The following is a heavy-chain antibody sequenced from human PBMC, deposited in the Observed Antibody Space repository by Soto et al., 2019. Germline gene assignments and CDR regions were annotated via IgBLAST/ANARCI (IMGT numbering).Heavy chain of an antibody. CDR2: VYYSGAT. Sequence: SQTLSLTCNVSGDSMTSPPYYWGWIRQPPGKGLEWIGIVYYSGATYYNPSLRGRLTVSADTSKNYFSLRLTSVTAADTAVYYCARHDDWFDHWGQGILVTVSS. CDR3: ARHDDWFDH. CDR1: GDSMTSPPYY. J-gene: IGHJ5*02. V-gene: IGHV4-39*01.